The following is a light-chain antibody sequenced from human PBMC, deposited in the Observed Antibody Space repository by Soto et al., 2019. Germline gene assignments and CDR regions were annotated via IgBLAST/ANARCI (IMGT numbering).Light chain of an antibody. V-gene: IGKV3-11*01. J-gene: IGKJ5*01. CDR1: QSVGSY. Sequence: EIVLTQSPATLSLSPGERATLSCRASQSVGSYLAWYHQKPGQAPRLLIYDAYSRATGIPARFSGSGSGTDFTLTISSLEPEDFAVYYCQVRNIWPPVMFGQGTRLEIK. CDR3: QVRNIWPPVM. CDR2: DAY.